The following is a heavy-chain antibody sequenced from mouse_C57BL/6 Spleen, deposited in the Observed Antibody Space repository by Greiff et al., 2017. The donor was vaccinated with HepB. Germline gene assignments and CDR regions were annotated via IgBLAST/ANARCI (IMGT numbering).Heavy chain of an antibody. CDR3: ARGALTGTYYFDY. D-gene: IGHD4-1*01. V-gene: IGHV1-64*01. Sequence: VQLQQPGAELVKPGASVKLSCKASGYTFTSYWMHWVKQRPGQGLEWIGMIHPNSGSTNYNEKFKSKSTLTVDKSSSTAYMQLSSLTSEDSAVYYCARGALTGTYYFDYWGQGTTLTVSS. CDR2: IHPNSGST. J-gene: IGHJ2*01. CDR1: GYTFTSYW.